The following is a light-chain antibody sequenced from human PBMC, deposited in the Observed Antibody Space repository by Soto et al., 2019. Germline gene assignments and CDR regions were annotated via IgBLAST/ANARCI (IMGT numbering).Light chain of an antibody. CDR3: QQSNSDPWT. CDR2: MAS. Sequence: DIQMTQSPSTLSASAGDRVTITCRASQSISPYLAWYQQKPGKAPKLLIYMASSLQSGVPSRFSGSGSGTEFTLTISSLQPDDFATYYCQQSNSDPWTFGQGTQVDIK. J-gene: IGKJ1*01. V-gene: IGKV1-5*03. CDR1: QSISPY.